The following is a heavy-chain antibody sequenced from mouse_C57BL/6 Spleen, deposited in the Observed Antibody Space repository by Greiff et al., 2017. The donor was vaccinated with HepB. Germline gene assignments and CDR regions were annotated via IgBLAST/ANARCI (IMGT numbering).Heavy chain of an antibody. J-gene: IGHJ1*03. CDR2: IYPGSGST. Sequence: QVQLQQPGAELVKPGASVKMSCKASGYTFTSYWITWVKQRPGQGLEWIGDIYPGSGSTNYNEKFKSKATLTVDTSSSTDYMQLSSLTAEDSAVYYCARYYGNFYWYFDVWGTGTTVTVSA. D-gene: IGHD2-1*01. V-gene: IGHV1-55*01. CDR3: ARYYGNFYWYFDV. CDR1: GYTFTSYW.